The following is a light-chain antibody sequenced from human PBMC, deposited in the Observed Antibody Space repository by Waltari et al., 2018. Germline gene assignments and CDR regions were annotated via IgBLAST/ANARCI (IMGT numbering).Light chain of an antibody. CDR1: SRDVGNYDF. CDR2: EVN. J-gene: IGLJ2*01. V-gene: IGLV2-23*02. Sequence: QSALTQPASVSGSPGQSITISCTGSSRDVGNYDFVSWYQQYPGKAPKVIIYEVNKRPSGFSDRFSGSKSSDTASLTISGLQPDDEADYRCCSYATRNTPVAFGGGTKVTLL. CDR3: CSYATRNTPVA.